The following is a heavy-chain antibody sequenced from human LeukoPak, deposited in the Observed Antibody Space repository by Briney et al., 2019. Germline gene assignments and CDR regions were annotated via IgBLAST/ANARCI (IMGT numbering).Heavy chain of an antibody. CDR3: VRHSGTYYIGTFDI. CDR1: GYRFTSYW. V-gene: IGHV5-51*01. Sequence: GESLKISCKGSGYRFTSYWISWVRQMPGKGLEWMGIIYPGDSDTRYSPSFEGQVTISVDKSISTAYLQWSSLKASDTAMYYCVRHSGTYYIGTFDIWGQGTMVTVSS. J-gene: IGHJ3*02. CDR2: IYPGDSDT. D-gene: IGHD1-26*01.